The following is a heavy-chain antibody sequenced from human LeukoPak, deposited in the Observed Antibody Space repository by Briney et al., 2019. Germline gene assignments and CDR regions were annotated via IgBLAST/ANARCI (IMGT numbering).Heavy chain of an antibody. CDR2: IKNKNDGGTT. Sequence: KAGGSLRLSCAASGFIFSNAWMGWVRRAPGKGLEWVGLIKNKNDGGTTDYAAPVKGRFSISRDDSENTLYLQMNSLKTEDTAVYYCTTKIGYTYGSDYWGQGTLVTVSS. V-gene: IGHV3-15*01. CDR3: TTKIGYTYGSDY. CDR1: GFIFSNAW. J-gene: IGHJ4*02. D-gene: IGHD5-18*01.